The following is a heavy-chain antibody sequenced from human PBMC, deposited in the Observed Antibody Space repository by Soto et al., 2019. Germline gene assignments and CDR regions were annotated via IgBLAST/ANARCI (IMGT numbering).Heavy chain of an antibody. D-gene: IGHD3-9*01. Sequence: QVQLVQSGAEVQKPGSSVKVSCKASGGTFSSYAISWVRQAPGQGLEWMGGIIPIFGTANYAQTFQGRVTITADETTRTAYMELSSLRSEDTAVYYCARESTYYDILTGYPDYYYYGMDGWGQGTTVTVSS. V-gene: IGHV1-69*01. CDR1: GGTFSSYA. CDR2: IIPIFGTA. J-gene: IGHJ6*02. CDR3: ARESTYYDILTGYPDYYYYGMDG.